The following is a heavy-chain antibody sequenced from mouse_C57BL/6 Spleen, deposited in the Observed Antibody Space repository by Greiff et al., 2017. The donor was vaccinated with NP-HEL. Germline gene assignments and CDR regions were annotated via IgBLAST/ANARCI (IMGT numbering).Heavy chain of an antibody. CDR1: GFTLSNYL. V-gene: IGHV6-3*01. Sequence: EVMLVESGGGLVQPGGSMKLSCVASGFTLSNYLMNWVRQSPEKGLEWVAQIRLKSDNYATHYAESVKGRFTISRDDSKSSVYLQMNNLRAEDTGIYSCAAFNWEFAYWGQGTLVTVSA. J-gene: IGHJ3*01. D-gene: IGHD4-1*01. CDR3: AAFNWEFAY. CDR2: IRLKSDNYAT.